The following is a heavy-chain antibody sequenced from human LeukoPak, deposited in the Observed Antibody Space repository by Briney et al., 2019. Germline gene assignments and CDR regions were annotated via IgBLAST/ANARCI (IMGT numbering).Heavy chain of an antibody. CDR1: GYTFTSYG. V-gene: IGHV1-18*01. CDR2: ISAYNGNT. Sequence: ASVKVSCKASGYTFTSYGISWVRQVPGQGLEWMGWISAYNGNTNYAQKLQGRVTMTTDTSTSTAYMELRSLRSDDTAVYYCARDITAFGGVSGFLICDAFDIWGQGTMVTVSS. J-gene: IGHJ3*02. D-gene: IGHD3-16*01. CDR3: ARDITAFGGVSGFLICDAFDI.